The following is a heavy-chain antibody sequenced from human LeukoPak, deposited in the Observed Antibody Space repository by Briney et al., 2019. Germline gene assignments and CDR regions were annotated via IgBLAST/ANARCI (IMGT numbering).Heavy chain of an antibody. CDR3: ARGGDSSGWYRDY. Sequence: PSETLSLTCAVYGGSFSGYYWSWIRQPPGKGLEWIGEINHSGSTNYNPSLKSRVTISVDTSKNQFSLKLSSVTVADTAVYYCARGGDSSGWYRDYWGQGTLVTVSS. CDR2: INHSGST. CDR1: GGSFSGYY. J-gene: IGHJ4*02. D-gene: IGHD6-19*01. V-gene: IGHV4-34*01.